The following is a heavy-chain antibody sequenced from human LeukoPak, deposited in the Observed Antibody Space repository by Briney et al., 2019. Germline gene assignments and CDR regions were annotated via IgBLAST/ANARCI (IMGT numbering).Heavy chain of an antibody. Sequence: SETLSLTCAVYGGSFSGYYWSWIRQPPGKGLEWIGEINHSGSTNYNSSLKSRVTISVDTSKNQFSLKLSSVTAADTAVYYCARGSSRVGYPFPIDYWGQGTLVTVSS. CDR3: ARGSSRVGYPFPIDY. CDR1: GGSFSGYY. J-gene: IGHJ4*02. D-gene: IGHD3-22*01. CDR2: INHSGST. V-gene: IGHV4-34*01.